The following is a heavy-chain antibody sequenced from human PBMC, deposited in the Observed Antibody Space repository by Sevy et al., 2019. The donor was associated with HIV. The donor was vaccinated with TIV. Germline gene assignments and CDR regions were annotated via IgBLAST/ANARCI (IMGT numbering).Heavy chain of an antibody. CDR2: ISSSSSYM. V-gene: IGHV3-21*01. J-gene: IGHJ4*02. D-gene: IGHD2-8*02. CDR3: ATGGGDCPAGSRSNFVY. CDR1: GFTFSTYS. Sequence: GGSLRLSCAASGFTFSTYSMNWVRQAPGKGLEWVSSISSSSSYMYNADSVKGRFTISRDNAKNSLYLQMNSLRSDDTAVYYCATGGGDCPAGSRSNFVYWGQGTLVTASS.